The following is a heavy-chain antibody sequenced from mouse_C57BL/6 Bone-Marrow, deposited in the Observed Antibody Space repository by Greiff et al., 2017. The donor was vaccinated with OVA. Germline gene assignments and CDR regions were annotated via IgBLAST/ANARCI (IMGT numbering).Heavy chain of an antibody. D-gene: IGHD1-1*01. Sequence: QVQLQQPGAELVKPGASVKLSCKASGYTFTSYWMHWVKQRPGRGLEWIGRIDPNSGGTKYNEKFKSKATLTVDKPSSTAYMQLSSLTSEDSAVYYCARSLLLRYAYWYFDVWGTGTTVTVSS. CDR3: ARSLLLRYAYWYFDV. CDR2: IDPNSGGT. CDR1: GYTFTSYW. J-gene: IGHJ1*03. V-gene: IGHV1-72*01.